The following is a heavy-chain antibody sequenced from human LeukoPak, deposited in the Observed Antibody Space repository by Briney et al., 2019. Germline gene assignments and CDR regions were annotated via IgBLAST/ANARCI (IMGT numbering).Heavy chain of an antibody. CDR2: IKSKTDGGTT. V-gene: IGHV3-15*01. CDR1: GFTYNNAW. J-gene: IGHJ6*04. Sequence: GGSLRLSCAASGFTYNNAWMSWVRQDPGKGLEWVGRIKSKTDGGTTDYAAPVKGRFTISRDDSKNTLYLQMNSLKTEDTAVYYCTTLDRSPIVVVPAAMTDVWGKGTTVTVSS. CDR3: TTLDRSPIVVVPAAMTDV. D-gene: IGHD2-2*01.